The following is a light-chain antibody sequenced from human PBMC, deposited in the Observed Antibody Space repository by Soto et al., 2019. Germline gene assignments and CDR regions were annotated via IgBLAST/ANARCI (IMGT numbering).Light chain of an antibody. J-gene: IGKJ1*01. CDR2: AAS. Sequence: DIQMTQSPSSLSASVGDRVTITFRASQTISNYLNWYQQIPGKAPKLLIYAASSLHSGVPSRFSGSGSGTDFTLTISSLQPEDFATYYCQQSYSSSRTFGQGTKVEIK. V-gene: IGKV1-39*01. CDR1: QTISNY. CDR3: QQSYSSSRT.